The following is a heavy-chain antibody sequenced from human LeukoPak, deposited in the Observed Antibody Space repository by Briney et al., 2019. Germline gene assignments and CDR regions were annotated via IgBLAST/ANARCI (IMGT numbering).Heavy chain of an antibody. CDR1: GFTFDDYG. CDR2: INWNGGST. Sequence: PGGSLRLSCAASGFTFDDYGMSWVRQAPGKGLEWVSGINWNGGSTGYADSVKGRFTISRDNAKNSLYLQMNSLRAEDTALYYCARVDTLTRGRNYPTDVWGQGTTVTVSS. J-gene: IGHJ6*02. D-gene: IGHD3-10*01. V-gene: IGHV3-20*04. CDR3: ARVDTLTRGRNYPTDV.